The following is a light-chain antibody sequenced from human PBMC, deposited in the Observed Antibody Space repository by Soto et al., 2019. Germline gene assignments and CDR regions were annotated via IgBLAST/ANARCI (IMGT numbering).Light chain of an antibody. Sequence: EIVMTQSPATLSVSPGERATLSCRASQSVSNNLAWYQQKPGQAPRLLIYGASTRATGIPARFSGSGSGTDFTLTISSLRSEDFAVYYCQQYNNWPRGTFGGGTKVEIK. CDR2: GAS. CDR1: QSVSNN. J-gene: IGKJ4*01. V-gene: IGKV3-15*01. CDR3: QQYNNWPRGT.